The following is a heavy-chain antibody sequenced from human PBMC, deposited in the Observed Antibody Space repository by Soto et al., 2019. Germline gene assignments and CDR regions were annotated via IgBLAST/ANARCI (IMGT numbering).Heavy chain of an antibody. J-gene: IGHJ6*02. CDR2: IYSGGST. V-gene: IGHV3-53*01. D-gene: IGHD6-6*01. CDR3: ARGGAARPYYYYYGMDG. Sequence: GGSLRLSCAASGFTVSSNYMSWVRQAPGKGLEWVSVIYSGGSTYYADSVKGRFTISRDNSKNTLYLQMNSLRAEDTAVYYCARGGAARPYYYYYGMDGWGQGTTGTVAS. CDR1: GFTVSSNY.